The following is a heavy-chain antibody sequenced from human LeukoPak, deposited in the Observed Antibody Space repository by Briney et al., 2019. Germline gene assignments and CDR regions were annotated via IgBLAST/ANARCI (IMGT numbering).Heavy chain of an antibody. D-gene: IGHD3-9*01. CDR2: ISAGGGST. V-gene: IGHV3-23*01. Sequence: GGSLRLSCAVSGLTFSDYSMTWVRQAPGKGLFWVSGISAGGGSTYYADSVKGRFTISRDNSRNTLYLQMNSLRAEDTAVYYCTRNFDYDVLTGDWYFDLWGRGTLVTVSS. CDR1: GLTFSDYS. CDR3: TRNFDYDVLTGDWYFDL. J-gene: IGHJ2*01.